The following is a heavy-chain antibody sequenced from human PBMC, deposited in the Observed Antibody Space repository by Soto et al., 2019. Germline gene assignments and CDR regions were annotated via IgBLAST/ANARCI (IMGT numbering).Heavy chain of an antibody. Sequence: QLQQWGAGLLKPSETLSLTCVVSGGSFSTYYYNWIRQSPGKGLEWIGEINDSGSNNYSPSLKSRVTMSLDTSKNQFYLKLTSVTAADTAVYYCARGGSNDWQVAFDIWGQGTMVTVSS. CDR1: GGSFSTYY. CDR3: ARGGSNDWQVAFDI. D-gene: IGHD3-9*01. J-gene: IGHJ3*02. CDR2: INDSGSN. V-gene: IGHV4-34*01.